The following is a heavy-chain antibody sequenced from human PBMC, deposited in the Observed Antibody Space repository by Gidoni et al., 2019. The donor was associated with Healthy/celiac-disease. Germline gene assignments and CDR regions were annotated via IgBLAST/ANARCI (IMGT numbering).Heavy chain of an antibody. J-gene: IGHJ4*02. CDR3: ARLKAAAGAPFDY. D-gene: IGHD6-13*01. V-gene: IGHV4-34*01. CDR2: INHSGST. Sequence: DGLEWIGEINHSGSTNYNPSLKSRVTISVDTSKNQFSLKLSSVTAADTAVYYCARLKAAAGAPFDYWGQGTLVTVSS.